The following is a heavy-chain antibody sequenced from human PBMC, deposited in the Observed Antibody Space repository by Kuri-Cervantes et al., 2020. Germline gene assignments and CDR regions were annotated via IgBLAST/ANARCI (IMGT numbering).Heavy chain of an antibody. CDR2: INSDGSST. CDR3: ARDRTGEGWFDP. J-gene: IGHJ5*02. CDR1: GLTFSSYW. D-gene: IGHD7-27*01. Sequence: GGSLRLSCAASGLTFSSYWMHWVRQAPGKGLVWVSRINSDGSSTSYADSVKGRFTISRDNAKNTLYLQMNSLRAEDTAVYYCARDRTGEGWFDPWGQGTLVTVSS. V-gene: IGHV3-74*01.